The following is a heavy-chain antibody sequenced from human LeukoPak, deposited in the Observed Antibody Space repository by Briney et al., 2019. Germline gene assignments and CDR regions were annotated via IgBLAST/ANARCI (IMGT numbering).Heavy chain of an antibody. D-gene: IGHD3-10*01. CDR3: ARGLDPLLLWFGDRGDWFDP. Sequence: ASVKVSCKASGYTFTGYDINWVRQATGQGLEWMGWMNPNSGNTGYAQKFQGRVTMTRNTSISTAYMELSSLRSEDTAVYYCARGLDPLLLWFGDRGDWFDPWGQGTLVTVSS. V-gene: IGHV1-8*01. CDR1: GYTFTGYD. J-gene: IGHJ5*02. CDR2: MNPNSGNT.